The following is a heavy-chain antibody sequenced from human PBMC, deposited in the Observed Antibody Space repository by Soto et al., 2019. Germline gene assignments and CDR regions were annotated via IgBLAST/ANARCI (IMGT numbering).Heavy chain of an antibody. J-gene: IGHJ4*02. Sequence: EVQLVESGGGLVKPGGSLRLSCAASGFTFSNAWMSWVRQAPGKGLEWVGRIKSKTDGGTTDYAAPVKGRFTISRDDSNNKLYLQMNSLKTEDTAVYYCTTYPIFGVVIKSLRTGIGYWGQGTLVTVSS. CDR3: TTYPIFGVVIKSLRTGIGY. V-gene: IGHV3-15*01. D-gene: IGHD3-3*01. CDR2: IKSKTDGGTT. CDR1: GFTFSNAW.